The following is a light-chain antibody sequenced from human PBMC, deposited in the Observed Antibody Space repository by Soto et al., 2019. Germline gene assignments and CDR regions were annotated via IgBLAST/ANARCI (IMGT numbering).Light chain of an antibody. Sequence: QSALTQPASVSGSPGQSITISCTGTSSDVGGYNYVSWYQQHPGRAPKLMIYDVSIRPSGVSNRFSGSKSGNTASLTISGLQAEDEADYYCSSYTSSSTDVIGTGTKLTVL. V-gene: IGLV2-14*01. CDR2: DVS. CDR1: SSDVGGYNY. J-gene: IGLJ1*01. CDR3: SSYTSSSTDV.